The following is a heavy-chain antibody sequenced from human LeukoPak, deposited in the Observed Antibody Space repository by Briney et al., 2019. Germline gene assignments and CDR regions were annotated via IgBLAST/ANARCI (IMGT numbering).Heavy chain of an antibody. CDR2: IRSKAYGGTT. CDR3: TRDVRRGYSYGIDY. CDR1: GFTFGDHA. J-gene: IGHJ4*02. V-gene: IGHV3-49*04. Sequence: GGSLRLSCTASGFTFGDHAMSWVRQAPGKGLEWVGFIRSKAYGGTTEYAASVKGRFTISRDDSKSIAYLQMNSLKTEDTAVYYCTRDVRRGYSYGIDYWGQGTLVTVSS. D-gene: IGHD5-18*01.